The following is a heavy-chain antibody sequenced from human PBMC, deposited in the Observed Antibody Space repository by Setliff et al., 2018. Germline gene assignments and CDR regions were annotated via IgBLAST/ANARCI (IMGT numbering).Heavy chain of an antibody. CDR3: ARLSPYNTGPPFDY. V-gene: IGHV4-39*01. Sequence: SETLSLTCTVSGGSLSGSLRGYAVFWGWIRQSPGKELEWIGSAYYNGDSYYNPSLKSRVTMSVDTSRNQFSLNLRSVTAADTAVYYCARLSPYNTGPPFDYWGQGTLVTVSS. CDR1: GGSLSGSLRGYAVF. J-gene: IGHJ4*02. CDR2: AYYNGDS. D-gene: IGHD2-8*02.